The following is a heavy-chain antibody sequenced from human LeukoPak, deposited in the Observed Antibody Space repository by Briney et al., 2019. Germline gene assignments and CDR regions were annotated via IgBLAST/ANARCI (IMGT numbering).Heavy chain of an antibody. D-gene: IGHD3-10*02. Sequence: GASVKVSCKASGYTFTDYYINWVRQAPGQGPEWMGWFNPNSGGTNYAQKFQGRVTMTRDTSISTAYMELSSLRSDDTAVFYCARDEGELGSWNYWGQGTLVTVSS. V-gene: IGHV1-2*02. J-gene: IGHJ4*02. CDR1: GYTFTDYY. CDR3: ARDEGELGSWNY. CDR2: FNPNSGGT.